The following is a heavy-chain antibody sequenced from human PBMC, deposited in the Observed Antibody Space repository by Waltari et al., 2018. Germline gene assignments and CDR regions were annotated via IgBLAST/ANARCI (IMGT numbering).Heavy chain of an antibody. D-gene: IGHD3-22*01. CDR2: IYYSGST. CDR3: ARGGTVINLDWYFDL. V-gene: IGHV4-39*07. Sequence: QLQLQESGPGLVKPSETLSLTCTVSGGSISSSSYYWGWIRQPPGKGLEWIGSIYYSGSTYYNPSLKSRVTISVDTSKNQFSLKLSSVTAADTAMYYCARGGTVINLDWYFDLWGRGTLVSVSS. CDR1: GGSISSSSYY. J-gene: IGHJ2*01.